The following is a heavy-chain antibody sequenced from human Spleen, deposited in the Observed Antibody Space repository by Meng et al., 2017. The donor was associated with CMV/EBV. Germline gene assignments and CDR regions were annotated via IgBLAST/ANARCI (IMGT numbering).Heavy chain of an antibody. CDR1: GFTFSSYE. CDR3: AKDTDYYVLYGMDV. Sequence: GGSLRLSCAASGFTFSSYEMNWVRQVPGKGLEWVSYISSSGSPIYYADSVKGRFTISRDNSKNTLYLQMNSLRAEDTAVYYCAKDTDYYVLYGMDVWGQGTTVTVSS. CDR2: ISSSGSPI. J-gene: IGHJ6*02. V-gene: IGHV3-48*03. D-gene: IGHD3-16*01.